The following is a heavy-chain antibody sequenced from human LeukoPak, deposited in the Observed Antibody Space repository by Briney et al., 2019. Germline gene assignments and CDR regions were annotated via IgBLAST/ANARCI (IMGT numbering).Heavy chain of an antibody. CDR2: ISYDGSNK. CDR1: GFTFCSYA. V-gene: IGHV3-30-3*01. Sequence: GGSLRLSWAASGFTFCSYAMHWVRQAPGKGLEWVAVISYDGSNKYYADSVKGRFTISRGNSKNTLYLQMNSLRAEDTAVYYCAREGAAAGTVIGYGDPYYFDYWGQGTLVTVSS. J-gene: IGHJ4*02. CDR3: AREGAAAGTVIGYGDPYYFDY. D-gene: IGHD6-13*01.